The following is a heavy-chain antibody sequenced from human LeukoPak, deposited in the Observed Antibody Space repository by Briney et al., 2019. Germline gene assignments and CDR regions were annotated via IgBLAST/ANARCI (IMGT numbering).Heavy chain of an antibody. CDR3: ARDRADYCSSASCPQDY. V-gene: IGHV3-21*01. CDR1: GFTFSSYS. D-gene: IGHD2-2*01. CDR2: ISTSSSYI. Sequence: GGSLRLSCAASGFTFSSYSMNWVRQAPGKGLEWVSSISTSSSYIYCADSVKGRFTISRDNAKNSLYLQMNSLSAEDTAVYYCARDRADYCSSASCPQDYWGQGTLVTVSS. J-gene: IGHJ4*02.